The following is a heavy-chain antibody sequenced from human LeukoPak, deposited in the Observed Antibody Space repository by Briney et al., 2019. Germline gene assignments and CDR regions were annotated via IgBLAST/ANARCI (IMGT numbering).Heavy chain of an antibody. CDR1: GFTFSGYS. CDR3: AKARAMIVVVHAFDI. CDR2: ISSSSSTI. J-gene: IGHJ3*02. Sequence: GGSLRLSCAASGFTFSGYSMNWVRQAPGKGLEWVSYISSSSSTIYYADSVKGRFTISRDNAKNSLYLQMNSLRAEDTAVYYCAKARAMIVVVHAFDIWGQGTMVTVSS. D-gene: IGHD3-22*01. V-gene: IGHV3-48*01.